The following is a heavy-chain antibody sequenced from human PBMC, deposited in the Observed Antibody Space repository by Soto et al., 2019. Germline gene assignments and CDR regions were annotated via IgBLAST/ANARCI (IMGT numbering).Heavy chain of an antibody. V-gene: IGHV1-69*01. CDR2: IIPIFGTA. Sequence: QVQLVQSGAEVKKPGSSVKVSCKASGGTFSSYAISWVRQAPGQGLEWMGGIIPIFGTANYAQKFQGRVTITADESTSTDYMELSSLRSEDTAVYYCAREEETFGGVIVLDYWGQGTLVTVSS. CDR3: AREEETFGGVIVLDY. J-gene: IGHJ4*02. CDR1: GGTFSSYA. D-gene: IGHD3-16*02.